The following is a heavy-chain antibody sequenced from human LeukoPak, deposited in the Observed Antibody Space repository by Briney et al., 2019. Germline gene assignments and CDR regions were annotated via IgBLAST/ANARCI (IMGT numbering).Heavy chain of an antibody. Sequence: SETLPLTCTVSGGSISSSSYYWGWIRQPPGKGLEWIGSIYYSGSTYYNPSLKSRVTISVDTSKNQFSLKLSSVTAADTAVYYCARRLLWGSGSYYDYWGQGTLVTVSS. J-gene: IGHJ4*02. V-gene: IGHV4-39*01. CDR1: GGSISSSSYY. CDR3: ARRLLWGSGSYYDY. D-gene: IGHD1-26*01. CDR2: IYYSGST.